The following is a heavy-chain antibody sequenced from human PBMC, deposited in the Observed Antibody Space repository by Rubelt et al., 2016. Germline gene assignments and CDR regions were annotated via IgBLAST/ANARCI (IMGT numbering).Heavy chain of an antibody. J-gene: IGHJ4*02. Sequence: QVQLVQSGAEVKKPGASVKVSCKASGYTFTTYGISWVRQAPGQGLEWMGWISVYNGNTNYAQKLQGRVTMTTDTATRTAYRELRSLRSDDTAIYYCARDEVGIQLWPGWGQGTLVTVSS. CDR3: ARDEVGIQLWPG. V-gene: IGHV1-18*04. CDR2: ISVYNGNT. CDR1: GYTFTTYG. D-gene: IGHD5-18*01.